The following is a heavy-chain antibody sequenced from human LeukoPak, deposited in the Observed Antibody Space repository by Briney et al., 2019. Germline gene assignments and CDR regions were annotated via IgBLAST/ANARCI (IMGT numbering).Heavy chain of an antibody. CDR3: ARDSDYDSSGYSGGFDY. CDR2: ISTSSSTI. J-gene: IGHJ4*02. CDR1: GFSFSSYS. V-gene: IGHV3-48*04. D-gene: IGHD3-22*01. Sequence: PGGSLRLSCAASGFSFSSYSMNWVRQAPGKGLEWVSYISTSSSTIYYADSVRGRFTISRDNAKNSLYLQMNSLRAEDTAVYYCARDSDYDSSGYSGGFDYWGQGTLVTVSS.